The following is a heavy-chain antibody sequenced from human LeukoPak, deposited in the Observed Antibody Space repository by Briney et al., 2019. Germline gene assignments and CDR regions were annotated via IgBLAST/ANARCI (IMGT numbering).Heavy chain of an antibody. CDR1: GFTFSSYA. J-gene: IGHJ5*02. D-gene: IGHD5-18*01. CDR2: ISYDGSNK. V-gene: IGHV3-30*04. Sequence: GRSLRLSCAASGFTFSSYAMHWVRQAPGKGLEWVAVISYDGSNKYYADSVKGRFTISRDNSKNTLYLQMNSLRAEDTAVYYCARVRDGYSYGFNNWFDPWGQGTLVTVSS. CDR3: ARVRDGYSYGFNNWFDP.